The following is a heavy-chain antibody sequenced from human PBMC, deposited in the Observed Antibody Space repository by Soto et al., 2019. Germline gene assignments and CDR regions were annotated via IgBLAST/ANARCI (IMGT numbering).Heavy chain of an antibody. V-gene: IGHV3-23*01. CDR2: ISGSGGST. CDR1: GFTFSSYA. Sequence: GSLRLSCAASGFTFSSYAMSWVRQAPGKGLEWVSAISGSGGSTYYADSVKGRFTISRDNSKNTLYLQMNSLRAEDTAVYYCAKDRGESIVVVTAIAYWGQGTLVTVYS. CDR3: AKDRGESIVVVTAIAY. J-gene: IGHJ4*02. D-gene: IGHD2-21*02.